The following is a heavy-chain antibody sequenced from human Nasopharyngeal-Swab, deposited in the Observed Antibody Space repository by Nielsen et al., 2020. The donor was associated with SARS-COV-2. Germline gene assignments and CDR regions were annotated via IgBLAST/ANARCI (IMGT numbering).Heavy chain of an antibody. V-gene: IGHV3-15*01. CDR1: GFTFSNAW. CDR3: TTRDAYYYYYMDV. Sequence: GESLKISCAASGFTFSNAWMSWVRQAPGKGLEWVGRIKSKTDGGTTDYAAPVKGRFTISRDDSKNTLYLQMNSLKTEDTAVYYCTTRDAYYYYYMDVWGKGTTVPVSS. J-gene: IGHJ6*03. CDR2: IKSKTDGGTT.